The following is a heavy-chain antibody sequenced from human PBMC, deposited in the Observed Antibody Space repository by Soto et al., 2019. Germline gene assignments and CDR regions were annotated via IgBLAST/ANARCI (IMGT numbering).Heavy chain of an antibody. CDR1: GGSISSSNW. Sequence: PSEPLSLPCAVSGGSISSSNWWSWVRQPPGKGLEWIGEIYHSGSTNYNPSLKSRVTISVDKSKNQFSLKLSSVTAADTAVYYCARDGGYYDSSGYRRNAFDIWGQGTMVTVSS. D-gene: IGHD3-22*01. V-gene: IGHV4-4*02. CDR2: IYHSGST. CDR3: ARDGGYYDSSGYRRNAFDI. J-gene: IGHJ3*02.